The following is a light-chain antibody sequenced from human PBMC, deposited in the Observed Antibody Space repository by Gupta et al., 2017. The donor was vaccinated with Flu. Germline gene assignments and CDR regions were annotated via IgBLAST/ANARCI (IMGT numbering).Light chain of an antibody. J-gene: IGLJ2*01. CDR2: INRDGSL. Sequence: QFVLTQSPSASASLGASVKLTCTLSSGHSSYAIAWHQQQPEKGPRFLMKINRDGSLSKGDGIPDRFSGASSAAERNLNISSLQSEDESYYYCPTWGTGCVVFGGGTRLTVL. CDR3: PTWGTGCVV. V-gene: IGLV4-69*01. CDR1: SGHSSYA.